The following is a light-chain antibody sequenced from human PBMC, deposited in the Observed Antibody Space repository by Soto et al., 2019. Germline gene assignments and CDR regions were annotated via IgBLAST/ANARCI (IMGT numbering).Light chain of an antibody. J-gene: IGKJ1*01. CDR1: QTISSW. Sequence: DIQMTQTPSTLSGSVGDRVTITCRASQTISSWLAWYQQKPGKAPKLLIYKASTLKSGVPSRFSGSGSGTEFTLTISSLQPDDFATYYGQHYNSYSDAFGQGTKVDLK. CDR2: KAS. V-gene: IGKV1-5*03. CDR3: QHYNSYSDA.